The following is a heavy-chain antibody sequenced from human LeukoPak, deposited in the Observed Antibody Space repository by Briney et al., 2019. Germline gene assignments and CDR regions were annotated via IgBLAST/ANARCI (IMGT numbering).Heavy chain of an antibody. CDR3: ARVPRMPHKTGLFDY. CDR2: INPNSGGT. J-gene: IGHJ4*02. V-gene: IGHV1-2*02. CDR1: GYTFTVYY. Sequence: GASVKVSCKASGYTFTVYYMHWVRQAPGQGLEWMGWINPNSGGTNYAQKFQGRVTMTRDTSISTAYMELSRLRSDDTAVYYCARVPRMPHKTGLFDYWGQGTLVTVSS. D-gene: IGHD7-27*01.